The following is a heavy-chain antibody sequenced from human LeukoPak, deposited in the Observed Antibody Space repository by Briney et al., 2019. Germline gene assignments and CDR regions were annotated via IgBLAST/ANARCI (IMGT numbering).Heavy chain of an antibody. Sequence: PSETLSLTCTVSGDSISSSYWSWIRQPPGKGREWIGYIYFTGITNYNTSLRSRVTMSLDTSKNQFSLKLNSVTAADTAVYYCARSSGAFDYWGQGALVTVSS. CDR2: IYFTGIT. CDR3: ARSSGAFDY. V-gene: IGHV4-59*01. CDR1: GDSISSSY. J-gene: IGHJ4*02.